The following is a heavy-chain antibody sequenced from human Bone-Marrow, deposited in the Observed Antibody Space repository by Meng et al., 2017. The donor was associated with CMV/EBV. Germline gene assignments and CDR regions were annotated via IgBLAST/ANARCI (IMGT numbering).Heavy chain of an antibody. J-gene: IGHJ4*02. CDR3: GSQEGGY. CDR2: ISTSSSYI. CDR1: GFTFSPYS. D-gene: IGHD3-16*01. Sequence: GESLKISCVGSGFTFSPYSMNWVRQAPGKGLEWVSSISTSSSYIHYADSVTGRFTISRDNAKNTLYLQMNSLRAEDTAVYYCGSQEGGYWGQGTRVTVSS. V-gene: IGHV3-21*06.